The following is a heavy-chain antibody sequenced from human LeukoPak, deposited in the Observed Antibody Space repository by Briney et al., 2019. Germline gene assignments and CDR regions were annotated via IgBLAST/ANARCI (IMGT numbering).Heavy chain of an antibody. J-gene: IGHJ5*02. CDR2: IYTSGST. V-gene: IGHV4-4*07. CDR3: ARGSSLYNWFDP. Sequence: PSETLSLTCTVSGGSNSSYYWSWIRQPAGKGLEWIGRIYTSGSTNYNPSLKSRVTMSVDTSKNQFFLKLSSVTAADTAVYYCARGSSLYNWFDPWGQGTLVTVSS. CDR1: GGSNSSYY. D-gene: IGHD2-2*01.